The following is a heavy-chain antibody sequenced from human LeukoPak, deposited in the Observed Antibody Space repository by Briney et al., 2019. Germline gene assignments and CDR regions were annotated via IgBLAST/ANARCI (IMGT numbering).Heavy chain of an antibody. J-gene: IGHJ5*02. CDR3: ARHRITIFGVVIWFDP. D-gene: IGHD3-3*01. V-gene: IGHV4-39*01. CDR2: IYYSGST. Sequence: PSETLSLTCTVSGGSISSSSYFWGWIRQPPGKGLEWIGSIYYSGSTYYNPSLKSRVTISVDTSKNQFSLKLSSVTAADTAVYYCARHRITIFGVVIWFDPWGQGTLVTVSS. CDR1: GGSISSSSYF.